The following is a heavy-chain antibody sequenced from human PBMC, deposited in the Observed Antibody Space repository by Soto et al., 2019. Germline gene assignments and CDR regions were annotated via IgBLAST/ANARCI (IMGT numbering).Heavy chain of an antibody. D-gene: IGHD2-15*01. CDR1: GYTFTAYY. CDR3: ARDNYCPLDY. Sequence: QVQLVQSGAEVKKPGASVKVSCRPSGYTFTAYYIHWVRQAPGQGLEWMGWVDPNSGGTRDAQNFKGRVTMTSDTSTSTVYMELNWLRSDDKALYYCARDNYCPLDYWGQGALVTVSS. CDR2: VDPNSGGT. V-gene: IGHV1-2*02. J-gene: IGHJ4*02.